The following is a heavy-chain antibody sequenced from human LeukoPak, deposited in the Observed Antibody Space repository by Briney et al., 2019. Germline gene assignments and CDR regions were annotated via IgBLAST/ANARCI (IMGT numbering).Heavy chain of an antibody. D-gene: IGHD3-10*01. CDR1: GWSFSDYY. CDR2: INHSGST. Sequence: SETLSLTCAVYGWSFSDYYWSWIRQSPGKGLEWIGEINHSGSTNYNPSLKSRVTISVDTSKNQFSLKLTSVTAADTAVYYCARDSSSYYGSGGPIPLDYWGQGTLVTVSS. J-gene: IGHJ4*02. V-gene: IGHV4-34*01. CDR3: ARDSSSYYGSGGPIPLDY.